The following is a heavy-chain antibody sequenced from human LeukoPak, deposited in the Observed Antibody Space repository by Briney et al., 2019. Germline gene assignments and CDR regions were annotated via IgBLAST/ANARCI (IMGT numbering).Heavy chain of an antibody. CDR2: MYSDETT. V-gene: IGHV3-53*05. CDR3: AKGRGSSSWYYFDY. CDR1: GFTVSSNY. J-gene: IGHJ4*02. D-gene: IGHD6-13*01. Sequence: QPGGSLRLSCAASGFTVSSNYISWVRQAPGKGLEWVTVMYSDETTYYADSVKGRFTISRDNFKNTLYLQMNSLRAEDTAVYYCAKGRGSSSWYYFDYWGQGTLVTVSS.